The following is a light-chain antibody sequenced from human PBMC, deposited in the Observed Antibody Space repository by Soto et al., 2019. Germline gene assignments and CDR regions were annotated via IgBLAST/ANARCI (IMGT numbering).Light chain of an antibody. CDR3: QQYGSSGT. CDR2: GTF. V-gene: IGKV3-20*01. J-gene: IGKJ1*01. CDR1: QSVGSRF. Sequence: EIVLTQSPGTLSLSPGERATLSCRASQSVGSRFLAWYQQKPGQAPRLLISGTFSRATGIPDRFSGSGSGTDFTLTISRLEPEDFAVYYCQQYGSSGTFGQGTKVDIK.